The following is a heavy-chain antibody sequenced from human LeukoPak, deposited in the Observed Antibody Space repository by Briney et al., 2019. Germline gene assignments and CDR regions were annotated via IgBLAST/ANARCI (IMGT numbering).Heavy chain of an antibody. J-gene: IGHJ4*02. CDR3: AKDARTIIAVAGTFDE. V-gene: IGHV3-30*04. D-gene: IGHD6-19*01. CDR2: TSYDGIQK. Sequence: SGRSLRLSCAASGFTFSSYAMHWVRQAPGEGLEWVAGTSYDGIQKYYEDSVKGRFTISRDNSKNTLYLQMNNLRTEDTAVYYCAKDARTIIAVAGTFDEWGQGTLVTVSP. CDR1: GFTFSSYA.